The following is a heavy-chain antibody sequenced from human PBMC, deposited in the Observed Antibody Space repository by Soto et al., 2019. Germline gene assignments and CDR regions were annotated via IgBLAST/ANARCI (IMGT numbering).Heavy chain of an antibody. J-gene: IGHJ6*02. CDR1: GGSISSYY. Sequence: SETLSLTCTVSGGSISSYYWSWIRQPAGKGLEWIGRIYTSGSTNYNPSLKSRVTMSVDTSKNQFSLKLSSVTAADTAVYYCARDSRELLGAYYYYGMDVWGQGTTVTSP. CDR2: IYTSGST. D-gene: IGHD1-26*01. V-gene: IGHV4-4*07. CDR3: ARDSRELLGAYYYYGMDV.